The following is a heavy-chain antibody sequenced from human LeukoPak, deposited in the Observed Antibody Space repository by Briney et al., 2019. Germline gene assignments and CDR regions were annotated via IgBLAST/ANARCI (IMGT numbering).Heavy chain of an antibody. V-gene: IGHV4-34*01. CDR2: IDHSETI. CDR3: ARGRGYYYGSGFYY. Sequence: PSETLSLTCAVSGGSFSGYYWTWIRQSPGKGLEWIGEIDHSETINYNPSLKSRVTMSVDTSKSQFSLNVTSVTAADTAVYYCARGRGYYYGSGFYYWGQGTLVTVSS. D-gene: IGHD3-10*01. J-gene: IGHJ4*02. CDR1: GGSFSGYY.